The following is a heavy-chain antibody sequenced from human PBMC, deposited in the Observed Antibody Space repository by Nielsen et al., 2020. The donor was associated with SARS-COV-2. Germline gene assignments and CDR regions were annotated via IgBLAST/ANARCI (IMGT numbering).Heavy chain of an antibody. Sequence: GGSLRLSCAASGFTFSSYSMNWVRQAPGKGLEWVSSISSSSSYIYYADSVKGRFTISRDNAKNSLYLQMNSLRAEDTAVYYCARGACSSTSCYGLYYYYYGMDVWGQGTTVTVSS. J-gene: IGHJ6*02. CDR3: ARGACSSTSCYGLYYYYYGMDV. CDR1: GFTFSSYS. D-gene: IGHD2-2*01. V-gene: IGHV3-21*01. CDR2: ISSSSSYI.